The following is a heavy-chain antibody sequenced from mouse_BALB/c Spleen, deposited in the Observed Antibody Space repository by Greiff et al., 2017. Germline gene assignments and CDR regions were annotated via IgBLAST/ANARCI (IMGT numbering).Heavy chain of an antibody. CDR2: ISSGGSYT. CDR1: GFTFSSYG. CDR3: ARHPTTVVDY. D-gene: IGHD1-1*01. V-gene: IGHV5-6*02. J-gene: IGHJ2*01. Sequence: EVKLVESGGDLVKPGGSLKLSCAASGFTFSSYGMSWVRQTPDKRLEWVATISSGGSYTYYPDSVKGRFTISRDNAKNTLYLQMSSLKSEDTAMYYCARHPTTVVDYWGQGTTLTVSS.